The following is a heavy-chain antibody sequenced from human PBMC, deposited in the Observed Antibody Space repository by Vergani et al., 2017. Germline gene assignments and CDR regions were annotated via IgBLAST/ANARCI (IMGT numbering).Heavy chain of an antibody. CDR2: IDWDDDK. J-gene: IGHJ4*02. D-gene: IGHD3-16*01. V-gene: IGHV2-70*04. Sequence: QVTLKESGPALVKPTQTLTLTCTFSGFSLTTTRMRVSWIRQPPGKALEWLARIDWDDDKFYNTSLKTRLTISKDTSKNQVVLTMTNMDPVNTATYYCARTGGGPPYKSGLYYFDYWGQGILVTVSS. CDR3: ARTGGGPPYKSGLYYFDY. CDR1: GFSLTTTRMR.